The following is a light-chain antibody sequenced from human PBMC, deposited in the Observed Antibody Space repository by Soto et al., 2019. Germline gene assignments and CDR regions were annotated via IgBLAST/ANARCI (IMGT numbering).Light chain of an antibody. J-gene: IGLJ1*01. CDR1: SSDIGSYNR. Sequence: QSVLTQPASVSGSPGQSITISCTGTSSDIGSYNRVSWYQQPPGTAPKLIIYEVNNRPSGVPDRFSGSKSGNTASLTISGLQADDEADYFCCSYADTYVFGTGTKVTVL. CDR2: EVN. V-gene: IGLV2-18*02. CDR3: CSYADTYV.